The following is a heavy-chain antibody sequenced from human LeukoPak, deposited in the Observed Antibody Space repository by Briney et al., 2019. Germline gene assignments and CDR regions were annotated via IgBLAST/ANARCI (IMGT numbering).Heavy chain of an antibody. CDR3: AGAVAGLFDY. D-gene: IGHD6-19*01. V-gene: IGHV4-39*01. Sequence: SETLSLTCTVSGGSISSSSYYWGWIRQPPGKGLEWIGSIYYSGSTYYNPSLKSRVTISVDRSKNQFSLKLSSVTAADTAVYYCAGAVAGLFDYWGQGALVTVSS. CDR1: GGSISSSSYY. J-gene: IGHJ4*02. CDR2: IYYSGST.